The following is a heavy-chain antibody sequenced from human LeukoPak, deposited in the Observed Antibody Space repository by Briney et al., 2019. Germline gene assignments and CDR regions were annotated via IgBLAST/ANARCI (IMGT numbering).Heavy chain of an antibody. CDR2: IYYTGST. D-gene: IGHD5-18*01. CDR1: GGSISSYS. V-gene: IGHV4-59*12. J-gene: IGHJ4*02. Sequence: SETPSLTCTVSGGSISSYSWSWIRQPPGKELEWIGYIYYTGSTNYNPSLKTRVTISVDTSKNQFSLKLTSVTAADTAVYYCARGRRGYSYGFIVYWGQGTLVTVSS. CDR3: ARGRRGYSYGFIVY.